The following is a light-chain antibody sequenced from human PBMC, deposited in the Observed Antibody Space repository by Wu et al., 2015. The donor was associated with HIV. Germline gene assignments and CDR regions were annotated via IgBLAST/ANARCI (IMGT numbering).Light chain of an antibody. Sequence: IQLTQSPSSLSASVGDGVTITCRASQGISSYLAWYQQKPGKAPKLLTYTGSTLQSGVPSRFSASGSGTDFTLTITNLQPDDFATYYCQQYIKFVTFGQGTKVEIK. V-gene: IGKV1-9*01. J-gene: IGKJ1*01. CDR1: QGISSY. CDR3: QQYIKFVT. CDR2: TGS.